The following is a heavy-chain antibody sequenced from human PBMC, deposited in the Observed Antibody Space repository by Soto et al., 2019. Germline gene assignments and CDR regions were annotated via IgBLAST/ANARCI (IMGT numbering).Heavy chain of an antibody. CDR2: ISAYNGNT. CDR1: GYTFTSYG. CDR3: ARDRYPHPPRSNNWFDP. V-gene: IGHV1-18*01. Sequence: GASVKVSCKASGYTFTSYGISWVRQAPGQGLEWMGWISAYNGNTNYAQKLQGRVTMTTDTSTSTAYMELRSLRSDDTAVYYCARDRYPHPPRSNNWFDPWGQGTLVTVSS. D-gene: IGHD1-1*01. J-gene: IGHJ5*02.